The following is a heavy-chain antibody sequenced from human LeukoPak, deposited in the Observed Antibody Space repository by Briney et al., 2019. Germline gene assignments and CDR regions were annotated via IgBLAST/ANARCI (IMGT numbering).Heavy chain of an antibody. CDR1: GFSFSRYW. Sequence: GGSLRLSCAASGFSFSRYWMSWVRQAPGKGLEWVANINQDGSEKYYVDSVKGRFTISRDNAKNSLFLQMNSLRAEDTAVYYCARVLYIPNWFDPWGQGTLVTVSS. J-gene: IGHJ5*02. D-gene: IGHD2-2*02. CDR2: INQDGSEK. V-gene: IGHV3-7*01. CDR3: ARVLYIPNWFDP.